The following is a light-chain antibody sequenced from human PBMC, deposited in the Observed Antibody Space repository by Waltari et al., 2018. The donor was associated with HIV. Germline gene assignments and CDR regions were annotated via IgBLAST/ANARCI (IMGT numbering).Light chain of an antibody. CDR3: QQIYGIPHT. J-gene: IGKJ2*01. Sequence: DIQMTQSPSSLSVSVGARVTITCRASQYISSHLNWYQQKPGQAPKLLMFASSNLKSGVPLRFSGSGSGTNFTLTIDSLQPEDFASYYCQQIYGIPHTFGLGTKVEIK. V-gene: IGKV1-39*01. CDR1: QYISSH. CDR2: ASS.